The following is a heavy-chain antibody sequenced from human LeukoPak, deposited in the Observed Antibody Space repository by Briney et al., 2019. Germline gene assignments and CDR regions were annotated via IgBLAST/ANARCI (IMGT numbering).Heavy chain of an antibody. D-gene: IGHD2-21*01. CDR1: GFTFSDHA. V-gene: IGHV3-23*01. CDR3: GRGLSYYSYGMDV. CDR2: INVGGDNR. Sequence: PGGSLRLSSAASGFTFSDHAMSWVRQLPGKGLDWVSAINVGGDNRDYADSVKGRFTISRDNSKNTLFLQMNSLRAEDTAVYYCGRGLSYYSYGMDVWGQGTTVTVSS. J-gene: IGHJ6*02.